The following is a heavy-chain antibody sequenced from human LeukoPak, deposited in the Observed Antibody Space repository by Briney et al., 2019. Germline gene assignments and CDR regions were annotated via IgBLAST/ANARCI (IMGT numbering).Heavy chain of an antibody. CDR3: ARGCSSTSCYQSHRHFAY. CDR2: INHSGST. Sequence: SETLSLTCAVYGGSFSDYYWSWIRQPPGKVLEGIGEINHSGSTNYNPSLNSRVTISVDTSKHQFSLKLSSVTAADTAVYYCARGCSSTSCYQSHRHFAYWGQGTLVTVSS. J-gene: IGHJ4*02. V-gene: IGHV4-34*01. CDR1: GGSFSDYY. D-gene: IGHD2-2*01.